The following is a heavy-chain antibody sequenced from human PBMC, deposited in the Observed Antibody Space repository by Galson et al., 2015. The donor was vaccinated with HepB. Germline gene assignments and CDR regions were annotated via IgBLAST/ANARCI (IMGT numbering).Heavy chain of an antibody. CDR1: GFTFSPYA. J-gene: IGHJ2*01. D-gene: IGHD3-10*01. CDR3: ARDSGWYFDL. V-gene: IGHV3-30*03. CDR2: ISYDGSHQ. Sequence: SLRLSCAASGFTFSPYAMHWVRQAPGKGQEWVGIISYDGSHQYYGDSVKGRFTISRDNSKNTLYLQMHSLRGTDTAVYYCARDSGWYFDLWGRGTLVTVSS.